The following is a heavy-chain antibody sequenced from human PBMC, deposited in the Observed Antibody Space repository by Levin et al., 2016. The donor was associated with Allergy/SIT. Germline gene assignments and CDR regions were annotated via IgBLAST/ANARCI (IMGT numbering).Heavy chain of an antibody. D-gene: IGHD3-16*01. CDR3: TKDTVIWGFYYSGVDV. J-gene: IGHJ6*02. V-gene: IGHV3-49*03. Sequence: GESLKISCTPSGLTSGGYSMSEYTMSWFRQAPGKGLEWVGFVRGRGNRGTKEYAASVKGRFTISRDDSKSIAYLEMNSLTTEDTAVYYCTKDTVIWGFYYSGVDVWGQGTAVTVSS. CDR2: VRGRGNRGTK. CDR1: GLTSGGYSMSEYT.